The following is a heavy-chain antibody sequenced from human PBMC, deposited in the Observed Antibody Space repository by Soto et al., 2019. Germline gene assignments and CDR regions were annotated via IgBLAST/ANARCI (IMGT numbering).Heavy chain of an antibody. J-gene: IGHJ3*02. Sequence: GGSLRLSCAASGFTFSDYYMSWIRQAPGKGLEWVSYISSSGSTIYYADSVKGRFTISRDNAKNSLYLQMNSLRAEDTAVYYCASPVPAAKFVGAFDIWGQGTMVTVSS. CDR3: ASPVPAAKFVGAFDI. CDR1: GFTFSDYY. CDR2: ISSSGSTI. V-gene: IGHV3-11*01. D-gene: IGHD2-2*01.